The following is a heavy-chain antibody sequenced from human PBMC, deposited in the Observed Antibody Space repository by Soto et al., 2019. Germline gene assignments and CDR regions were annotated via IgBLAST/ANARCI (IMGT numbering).Heavy chain of an antibody. Sequence: SETLSLTCAVYGGFLSESYWTWIRQPPGKGLEWIGEINHVGGTNYNPSLKSRVTMSVDTSQNQFSLRLISVTAADTAVYYCARGVVVAATNWFDPWGQGTLVTVYS. CDR1: GGFLSESY. D-gene: IGHD2-15*01. CDR2: INHVGGT. J-gene: IGHJ5*02. CDR3: ARGVVVAATNWFDP. V-gene: IGHV4-34*01.